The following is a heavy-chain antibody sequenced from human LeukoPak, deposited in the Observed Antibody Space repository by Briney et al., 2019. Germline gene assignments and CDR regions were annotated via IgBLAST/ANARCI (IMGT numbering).Heavy chain of an antibody. CDR1: GFTFDDYG. CDR2: INWNGGST. Sequence: GGSLRLSCAAPGFTFDDYGMSWVRQAPGKGLEWVSGINWNGGSTGYADSVKGRFTISRDNAKNSLYLQMNSLRAEDTALYYCARARYYDSSGYYSPPGYWGQGTLVTVSS. V-gene: IGHV3-20*04. J-gene: IGHJ4*02. CDR3: ARARYYDSSGYYSPPGY. D-gene: IGHD3-22*01.